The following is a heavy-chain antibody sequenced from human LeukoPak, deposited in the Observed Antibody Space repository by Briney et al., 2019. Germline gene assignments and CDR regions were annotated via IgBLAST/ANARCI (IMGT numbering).Heavy chain of an antibody. V-gene: IGHV4-39*01. CDR3: ARHVLSTGWYFDY. CDR2: IHYSGST. J-gene: IGHJ4*02. Sequence: PSETLSLTCSVSGGSISSSSYYWGWIRQAPGKGLEWIGSIHYSGSTYYNPSLRSRVTISVDTSKNQFSLKVRSVTAADTAVYYCARHVLSTGWYFDYWGQGTLVTASS. CDR1: GGSISSSSYY. D-gene: IGHD2-8*02.